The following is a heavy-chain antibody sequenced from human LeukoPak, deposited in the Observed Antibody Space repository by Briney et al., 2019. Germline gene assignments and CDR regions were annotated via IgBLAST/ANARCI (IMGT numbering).Heavy chain of an antibody. V-gene: IGHV1-18*01. CDR3: ARAAAVKTPARFDP. D-gene: IGHD4-23*01. J-gene: IGHJ5*02. CDR1: GYTFSSHG. Sequence: ASVKVSCKASGYTFSSHGISWVRPAPGQGLEWMGWISGYNGNTNYAQKLQGRVTLTTDTSTSTAYMELRSLSSDDTAVYYCARAAAVKTPARFDPWGQGTLVTVSS. CDR2: ISGYNGNT.